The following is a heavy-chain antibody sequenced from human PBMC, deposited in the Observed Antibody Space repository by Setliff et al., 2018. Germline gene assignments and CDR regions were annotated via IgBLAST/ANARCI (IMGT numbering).Heavy chain of an antibody. V-gene: IGHV4-34*01. CDR3: VRESRSTWYRRDF. D-gene: IGHD6-13*01. Sequence: SETLSLTCTVYGGSFSDYYWGWVRQPPGKGLEWIGEINHSGSTNYIPSLKSRLTISVDTSKNYFSLDVSSVTAADTAVHYCVRESRSTWYRRDFWGQGTLVTVSS. J-gene: IGHJ4*02. CDR1: GGSFSDYY. CDR2: INHSGST.